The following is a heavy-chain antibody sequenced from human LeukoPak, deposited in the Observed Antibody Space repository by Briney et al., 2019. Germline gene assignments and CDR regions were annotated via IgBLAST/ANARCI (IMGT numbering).Heavy chain of an antibody. CDR2: ISWNSGSI. CDR3: AKDDSSGYQLDY. CDR1: GFTFDDYA. J-gene: IGHJ4*02. V-gene: IGHV3-9*01. Sequence: GGSLRLSCAASGFTFDDYAMHWVRQAPGKGLEWVSGISWNSGSIGYADSVKGRFTIPRDNAKNSLYLQMNSLRAEDTALYYCAKDDSSGYQLDYWGQGTLVTVSS. D-gene: IGHD3-22*01.